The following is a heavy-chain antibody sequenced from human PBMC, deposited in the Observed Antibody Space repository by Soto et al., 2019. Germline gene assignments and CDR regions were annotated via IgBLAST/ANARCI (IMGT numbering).Heavy chain of an antibody. CDR3: ARGKERFEWLLYDGFDY. Sequence: ASVKVSCKASGYTFTSYGISWVRQAPGQGLEWMGWISAYNGNTNYAQKLQGRVTMTTDTSTSTAYMELRSLRSDDTAVYYCARGKERFEWLLYDGFDYWGQGTLVTVSS. V-gene: IGHV1-18*01. J-gene: IGHJ4*02. CDR2: ISAYNGNT. D-gene: IGHD3-9*01. CDR1: GYTFTSYG.